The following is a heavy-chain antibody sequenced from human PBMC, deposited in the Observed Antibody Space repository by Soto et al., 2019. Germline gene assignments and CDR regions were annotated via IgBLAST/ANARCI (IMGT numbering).Heavy chain of an antibody. J-gene: IGHJ6*02. CDR1: GYSFSVYG. Sequence: QVQLVQSGAEAKKPGASVKVSCKASGYSFSVYGIHWVRKAPGQRPEWMAWISAGNGIKKFSQQFQGRVATIRDIAESTAYMELKKLRTEDTAVYYCASGSRSWSLGNGAYYGMDVWDQGTTV. CDR3: ASGSRSWSLGNGAYYGMDV. V-gene: IGHV1-3*01. D-gene: IGHD2-2*01. CDR2: ISAGNGIK.